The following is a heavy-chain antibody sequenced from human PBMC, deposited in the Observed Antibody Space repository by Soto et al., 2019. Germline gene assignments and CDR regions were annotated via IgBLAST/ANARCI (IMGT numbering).Heavy chain of an antibody. CDR1: GGSISSYY. J-gene: IGHJ4*02. D-gene: IGHD6-13*01. CDR2: IYYSGST. Sequence: SETLSLTCTVSGGSISSYYWSWIRQPPGKGLEWIGYIYYSGSTNYNPSLKSRVTISVDTSKNQFSLKLSSVTAADTAVYYCARFIAAAGVDYWGQGTLVTVSS. V-gene: IGHV4-59*01. CDR3: ARFIAAAGVDY.